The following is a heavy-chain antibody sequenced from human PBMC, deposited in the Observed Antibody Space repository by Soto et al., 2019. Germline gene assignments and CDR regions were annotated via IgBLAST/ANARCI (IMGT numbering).Heavy chain of an antibody. CDR3: AREDDDSWSGNIRNWFDP. D-gene: IGHD3-3*01. Sequence: QVQLQQWGAGLLRPSETLSLTCAVYGAPFSEYLWNWIRQPPGKGLEWIGEIDHNGDTNYNPSLGSRVTISVDTSRNEFSLRLTSVTAADTAVYFCAREDDDSWSGNIRNWFDPWGLGTRVIVSS. J-gene: IGHJ5*02. CDR2: IDHNGDT. V-gene: IGHV4-34*01. CDR1: GAPFSEYL.